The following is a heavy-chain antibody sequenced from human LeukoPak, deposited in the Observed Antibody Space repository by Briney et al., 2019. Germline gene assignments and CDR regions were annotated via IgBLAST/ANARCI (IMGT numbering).Heavy chain of an antibody. CDR3: ARVRSSWRDYYYGMDV. V-gene: IGHV3-48*04. J-gene: IGHJ6*02. CDR2: ISSSSSTI. Sequence: GASVKVSCKASGGTFSSYSMNWVRQAPGKGLEWGSYISSSSSTIYYADSVKGRFTISRDNAKNSLYLQMNSLRAEDTAVYYCARVRSSWRDYYYGMDVWGQGTTVTVSS. CDR1: GGTFSSYS. D-gene: IGHD6-13*01.